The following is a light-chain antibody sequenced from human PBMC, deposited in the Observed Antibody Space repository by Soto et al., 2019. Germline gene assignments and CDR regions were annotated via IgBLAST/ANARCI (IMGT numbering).Light chain of an antibody. CDR1: SSNIGSNT. J-gene: IGLJ2*01. V-gene: IGLV1-47*01. CDR3: GGWDDSLSGPV. CDR2: RNN. Sequence: QSVLTQPPSASGTPGQRVTISCSGSSSNIGSNTVNWYRQFPGTAPKLLIQRNNQRPSGVPARFSGSKSGTSASLAISGLRSEDEADYYCGGWDDSLSGPVFGGGTQLTVL.